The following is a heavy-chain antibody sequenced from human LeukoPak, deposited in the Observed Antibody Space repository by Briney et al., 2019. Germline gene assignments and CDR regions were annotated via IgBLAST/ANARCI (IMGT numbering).Heavy chain of an antibody. CDR3: TKRGVVIRIFLVGFHKEAYYFDS. CDR2: LSGSVGGP. Sequence: GGSLRPSPPVSGITLTNFGTRGVLRAPGRGLEWVAGLSGSVGGPNYADSVQGRFTISRDNAKNTLYLQMNSLRAEDTAVYFCTKRGVVIRIFLVGFHKEAYYFDSWGQGALVTVSS. J-gene: IGHJ4*02. D-gene: IGHD3-3*01. V-gene: IGHV3-23*01. CDR1: GITLTNFG.